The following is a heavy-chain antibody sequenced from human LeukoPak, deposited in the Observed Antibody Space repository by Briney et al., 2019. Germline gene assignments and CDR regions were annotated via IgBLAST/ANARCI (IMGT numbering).Heavy chain of an antibody. J-gene: IGHJ4*02. CDR1: GFTFDDYA. CDR3: ARRPSSGWSYFDY. Sequence: GRSLRLSCAASGFTFDDYAMHWVRQAPGKGLEWVSGISWNSGSIGYADSVKGRFTISRDNAKNSLYLQMNSLRAEDTAVYYCARRPSSGWSYFDYWGQGTLVTVSS. D-gene: IGHD6-19*01. V-gene: IGHV3-9*01. CDR2: ISWNSGSI.